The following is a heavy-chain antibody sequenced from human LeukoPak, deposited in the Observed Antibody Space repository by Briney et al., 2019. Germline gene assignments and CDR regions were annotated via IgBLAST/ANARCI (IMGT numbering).Heavy chain of an antibody. D-gene: IGHD3-22*01. J-gene: IGHJ3*02. Sequence: PGGSLRLSCAASGFTFSSHGVHWVRQAPGKGLEWVAVIWYDGSNKYYTDSVKGRFTISRDNSKNTLYLQMNSLRAEDTAVYYCARSRDSSGYDVFDIWGQGTMVTVSS. V-gene: IGHV3-33*01. CDR3: ARSRDSSGYDVFDI. CDR1: GFTFSSHG. CDR2: IWYDGSNK.